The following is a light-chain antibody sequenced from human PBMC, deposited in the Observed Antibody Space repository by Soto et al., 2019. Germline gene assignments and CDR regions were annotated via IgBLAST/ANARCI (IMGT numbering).Light chain of an antibody. J-gene: IGKJ4*01. Sequence: EIVLTQSPAILSLSPGEGATLSCRASQSIATTLAWYQQKPGQPPRLLIYDASDRATGIPARFSGSGSGADFTLTISSLEPEDVAVYYCQHRREWPPGASFGGGTKVEI. CDR3: QHRREWPPGAS. V-gene: IGKV3-11*01. CDR1: QSIATT. CDR2: DAS.